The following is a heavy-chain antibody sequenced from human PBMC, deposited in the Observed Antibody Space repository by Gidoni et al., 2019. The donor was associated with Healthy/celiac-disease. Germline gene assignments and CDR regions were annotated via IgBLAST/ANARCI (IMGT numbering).Heavy chain of an antibody. Sequence: QVQLVEAGGDVVQPGRARRLSGAASGCTGSDEGMHWVRQAPGKGGGGVAVISYDGSNKHYADSVKGRFTISRDDSKNTLYLQMNSLRAEDTAVYYCAKLHGTQLAVAGIGFDFWGQGTLVTVSS. J-gene: IGHJ5*01. CDR2: ISYDGSNK. D-gene: IGHD6-19*01. CDR3: AKLHGTQLAVAGIGFDF. CDR1: GCTGSDEG. V-gene: IGHV3-30*18.